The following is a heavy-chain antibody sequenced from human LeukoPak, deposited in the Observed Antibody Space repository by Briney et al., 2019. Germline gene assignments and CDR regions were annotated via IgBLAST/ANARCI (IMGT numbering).Heavy chain of an antibody. D-gene: IGHD3-3*01. CDR2: ISAYNGYT. J-gene: IGHJ6*03. V-gene: IGHV1-18*01. Sequence: ASVKVSCKASGYTFTSYGISWVRQAPGQGLEWMGWISAYNGYTNYAQKLQGRVTMTTDTSTSTAYMELSSLRSEDTAVYYCARGPTPGRNDFWSGHSPHYYYYYMDVWGKGTTVTVSS. CDR1: GYTFTSYG. CDR3: ARGPTPGRNDFWSGHSPHYYYYYMDV.